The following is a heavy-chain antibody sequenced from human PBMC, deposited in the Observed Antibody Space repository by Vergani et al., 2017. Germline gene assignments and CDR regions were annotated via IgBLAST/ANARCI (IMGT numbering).Heavy chain of an antibody. J-gene: IGHJ4*02. Sequence: EVQLLESGGGLVQPGGSLRLSCAASGFSFSTYAMSWVRQAPGKGLEWVSGISGSSGSTYYADSVKGRFTISRDNSKNTLYLQMNSRGAEDTAVYYCANVLGVDYWGQGTLVTVSS. CDR1: GFSFSTYA. CDR3: ANVLGVDY. D-gene: IGHD2-8*02. V-gene: IGHV3-23*01. CDR2: ISGSSGST.